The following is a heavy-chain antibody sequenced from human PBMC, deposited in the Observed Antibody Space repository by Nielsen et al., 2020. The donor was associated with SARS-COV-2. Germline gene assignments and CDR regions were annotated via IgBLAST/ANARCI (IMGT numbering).Heavy chain of an antibody. J-gene: IGHJ4*02. CDR3: ARAGSPLYSSGWLDY. CDR1: GFTFDDYA. V-gene: IGHV3-9*01. CDR2: ISWNSGSI. Sequence: GGSLRLSCAASGFTFDDYAMYWVRQAPGKGLEWVSGISWNSGSIGYADSVKGRFTISRDNAKNSLYLQMNSLRAEDTALYYCARAGSPLYSSGWLDYWGQGTLVTVSS. D-gene: IGHD6-19*01.